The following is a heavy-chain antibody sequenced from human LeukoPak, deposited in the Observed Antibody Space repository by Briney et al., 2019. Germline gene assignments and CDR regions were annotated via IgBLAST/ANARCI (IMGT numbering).Heavy chain of an antibody. D-gene: IGHD3-22*01. CDR3: ARGRQDVTMIVVVMTAVSYYLDV. V-gene: IGHV4-34*01. CDR2: MNPSGSP. J-gene: IGHJ6*03. Sequence: SETLSLTCAVYGGSFSDYYWTWIRHTPEKGLEWIGEMNPSGSPKYNPSLKSRVTISVDTSKNQFSLKLSSVTAADTAVYYCARGRQDVTMIVVVMTAVSYYLDVWGKGTTVTVS. CDR1: GGSFSDYY.